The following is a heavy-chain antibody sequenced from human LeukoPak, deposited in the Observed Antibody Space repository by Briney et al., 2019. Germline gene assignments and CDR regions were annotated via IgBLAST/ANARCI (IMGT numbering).Heavy chain of an antibody. D-gene: IGHD2-8*01. CDR3: AKRPSAYCSDGGCYFNY. Sequence: GGSLRLSCAASGFSFSNYAMSWVRQAPGKGLKWVSAISGTGADTYYADSVKGRFTISRDNTKDTLYLQMNTLRAEDTAVFYCAKRPSAYCSDGGCYFNYWGQGTLVTVSS. V-gene: IGHV3-23*01. J-gene: IGHJ4*02. CDR1: GFSFSNYA. CDR2: ISGTGADT.